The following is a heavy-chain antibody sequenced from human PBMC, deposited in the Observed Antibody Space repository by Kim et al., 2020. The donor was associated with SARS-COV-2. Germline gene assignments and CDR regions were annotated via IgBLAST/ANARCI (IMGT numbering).Heavy chain of an antibody. CDR1: GFTFTNYG. CDR2: TSYDGNNK. D-gene: IGHD7-27*01. Sequence: GGSLRLSCAGSGFTFTNYGLHWVRQAPGKGLEWVAATSYDGNNKYYAGSMKGRFTISRDNSMNTVYLQMNSLRAEDTAVYFCTKALPQGQGLGYAEFDYWGQGTLVTVSS. V-gene: IGHV3-30*18. J-gene: IGHJ4*02. CDR3: TKALPQGQGLGYAEFDY.